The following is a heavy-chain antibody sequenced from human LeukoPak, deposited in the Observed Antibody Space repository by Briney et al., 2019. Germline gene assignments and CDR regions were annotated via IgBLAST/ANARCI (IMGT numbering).Heavy chain of an antibody. J-gene: IGHJ4*02. CDR1: GFTFSSYA. Sequence: GGSLRLSCAASGFTFSSYAMSWVRQAPGKGLEWVSLISGSGGSTYYADSVKGRFTISRDNSKNTLYLQMNSLRAEDTAVYYCARENLVVDTASAYFDYWGQGTLVTVSS. V-gene: IGHV3-23*01. CDR2: ISGSGGST. CDR3: ARENLVVDTASAYFDY. D-gene: IGHD5-18*01.